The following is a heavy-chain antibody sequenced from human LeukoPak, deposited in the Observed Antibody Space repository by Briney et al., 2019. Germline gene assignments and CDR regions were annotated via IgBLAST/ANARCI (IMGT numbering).Heavy chain of an antibody. D-gene: IGHD4-17*01. CDR3: ARDPNKAYGDQFDY. V-gene: IGHV3-20*04. J-gene: IGHJ4*02. CDR2: INWNGGST. Sequence: AGGSLRLSCAASGFTFDDYGMSWVRQAPGKGLEWVSGINWNGGSTGYADSVKGRFTISRDNAKNSLYLQMNSLRAEDTALYYCARDPNKAYGDQFDYWGQGTLVTVSS. CDR1: GFTFDDYG.